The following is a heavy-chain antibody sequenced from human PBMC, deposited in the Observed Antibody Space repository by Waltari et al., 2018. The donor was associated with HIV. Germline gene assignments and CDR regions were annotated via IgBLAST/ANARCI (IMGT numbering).Heavy chain of an antibody. CDR3: ARDRGGLRQPLDY. CDR1: GFTFSSFG. V-gene: IGHV3-33*01. J-gene: IGHJ4*02. CDR2: IWLDGSKK. Sequence: QVQLVESGGGVVQPGRSLRLSCAASGFTFSSFGMHWVRQAPGKGVEWVSVIWLDGSKKFYADSVKGRFTISRDNSKNIVHLQMNSLRAEDTALYYCARDRGGLRQPLDYWGQGTLVTVSS. D-gene: IGHD3-16*01.